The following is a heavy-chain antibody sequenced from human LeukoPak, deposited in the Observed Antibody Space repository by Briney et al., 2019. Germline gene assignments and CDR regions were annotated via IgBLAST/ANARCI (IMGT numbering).Heavy chain of an antibody. Sequence: PGGSLRLSCAASGFTFSSYEMNWVRQAPGKGLEWVSSISGSGDATYYADSVKGRFTISRDNAKNSLYLQMNSLRAEDTAVYYCARGTHYYDYYMDVWGKGTTVTISS. J-gene: IGHJ6*03. CDR1: GFTFSSYE. V-gene: IGHV3-48*03. CDR2: ISGSGDAT. CDR3: ARGTHYYDYYMDV.